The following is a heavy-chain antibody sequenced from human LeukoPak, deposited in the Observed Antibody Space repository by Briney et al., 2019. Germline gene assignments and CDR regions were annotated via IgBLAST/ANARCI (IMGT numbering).Heavy chain of an antibody. CDR1: GCTFSSYA. V-gene: IGHV3-23*01. Sequence: GGALRLSCAASGCTFSSYAMSWVRQAPGKGLEWVSAISGSGGSTYYADSVKGRFTISRDNSKNTLYLQMNSLRAEDTAVYYCAKAATMHYYGSGSFDYWGQGTLVTVSS. CDR3: AKAATMHYYGSGSFDY. CDR2: ISGSGGST. D-gene: IGHD3-10*01. J-gene: IGHJ4*02.